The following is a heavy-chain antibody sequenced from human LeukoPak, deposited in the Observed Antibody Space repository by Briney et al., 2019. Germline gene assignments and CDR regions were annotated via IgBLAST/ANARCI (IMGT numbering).Heavy chain of an antibody. Sequence: SETLSLTCTVSGGSISSSSHYWGWIRHPPGKGLEWIGSIYYSGSTYYNPSLRSRVTISVDTSKNQFSLKLSSVTAADTAVYYCARYPMGFWFDPWGQGTLVTVSS. J-gene: IGHJ5*02. CDR1: GGSISSSSHY. V-gene: IGHV4-39*01. CDR3: ARYPMGFWFDP. CDR2: IYYSGST. D-gene: IGHD3-10*01.